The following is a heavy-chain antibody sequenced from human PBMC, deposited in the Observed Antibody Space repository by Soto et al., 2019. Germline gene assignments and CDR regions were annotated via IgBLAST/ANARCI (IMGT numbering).Heavy chain of an antibody. J-gene: IGHJ4*02. V-gene: IGHV3-66*02. D-gene: IGHD3-16*01. CDR3: ASGILGGYFDY. CDR1: GFTVSSNY. Sequence: GGSLRLSCAASGFTVSSNYMSWVRQAPGKGLEWVSIIYSGCSTYYADSVKCRFTISRDNSKNTLYFQMNSLRAEDTAEYCCASGILGGYFDYWGQGTLVTVSS. CDR2: IYSGCST.